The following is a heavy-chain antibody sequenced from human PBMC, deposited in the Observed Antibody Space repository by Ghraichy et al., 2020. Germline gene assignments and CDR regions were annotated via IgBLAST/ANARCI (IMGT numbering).Heavy chain of an antibody. V-gene: IGHV3-48*02. J-gene: IGHJ6*02. Sequence: GGSLRLSCAASEFTFSKYGMNWVRQAPGKGLEWISYISSSSTSIYYVDSVRGRFTMSRDNANNSLSLQMDSLRDEDTAVYHCARAGSGYGGHSYFYGMDVWGQGTTVTVSS. D-gene: IGHD5-12*01. CDR3: ARAGSGYGGHSYFYGMDV. CDR1: EFTFSKYG. CDR2: ISSSSTSI.